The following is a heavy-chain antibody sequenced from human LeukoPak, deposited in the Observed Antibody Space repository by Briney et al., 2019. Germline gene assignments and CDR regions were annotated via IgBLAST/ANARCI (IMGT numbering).Heavy chain of an antibody. CDR1: GGSFSGYY. Sequence: SETLSLTCAVYGGSFSGYYWSWIRQPPGKGLGWIGEINHSGSTNYNPSLKSRVTISVDTSKNQFSLKLSSVTAADTAVYYCARRRLAGHGWFDPWGQGTLVTVSS. J-gene: IGHJ5*02. V-gene: IGHV4-34*01. CDR2: INHSGST. CDR3: ARRRLAGHGWFDP.